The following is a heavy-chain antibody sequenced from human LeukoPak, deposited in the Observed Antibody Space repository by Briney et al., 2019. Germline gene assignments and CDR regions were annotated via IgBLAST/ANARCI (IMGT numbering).Heavy chain of an antibody. V-gene: IGHV4-39*01. J-gene: IGHJ5*02. Sequence: KPSETLSLTYTVSGGSISSSSYYWGWIRQPPGKGLEWIGNVYYSGSTYYNPSLKSRVTISIDTSKNQFSLKLSSVTAADTAVYYCAKYSTYYPNWFDPWGQGTLVTVSS. CDR3: AKYSTYYPNWFDP. D-gene: IGHD3-10*01. CDR2: VYYSGST. CDR1: GGSISSSSYY.